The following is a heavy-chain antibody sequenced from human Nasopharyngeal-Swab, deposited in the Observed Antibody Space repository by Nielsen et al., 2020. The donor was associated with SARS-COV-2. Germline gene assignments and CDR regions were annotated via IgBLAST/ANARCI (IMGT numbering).Heavy chain of an antibody. D-gene: IGHD3-3*01. J-gene: IGHJ4*02. Sequence: SETLSLTCTVSGGSISSSSYYWGWIRQPPGKGLEWIGSIYYSGSTYYNPSLKSRVTISVGTSKNQFSLKLSSVTAADTAVYYCARHIPQNYDFRSGSLWYFDYWGQGTLVTVSS. CDR3: ARHIPQNYDFRSGSLWYFDY. V-gene: IGHV4-39*01. CDR2: IYYSGST. CDR1: GGSISSSSYY.